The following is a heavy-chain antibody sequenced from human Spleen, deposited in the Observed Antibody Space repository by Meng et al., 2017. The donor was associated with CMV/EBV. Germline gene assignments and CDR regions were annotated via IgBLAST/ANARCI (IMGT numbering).Heavy chain of an antibody. J-gene: IGHJ4*02. CDR3: ARGYYTNGVDY. Sequence: SETLSLTCTVSGYSISSGYYWGWIRQSPGKGLEWIGSIYHSGSTYYNPSLKSRVTISVDTSKNQFSLKLSAVTAADTAVYYCARGYYTNGVDYWGQGTLVTVSS. CDR1: GYSISSGYY. V-gene: IGHV4-38-2*02. D-gene: IGHD4-11*01. CDR2: IYHSGST.